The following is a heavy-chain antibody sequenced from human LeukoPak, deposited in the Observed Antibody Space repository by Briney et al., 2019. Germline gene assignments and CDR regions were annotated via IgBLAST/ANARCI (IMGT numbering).Heavy chain of an antibody. J-gene: IGHJ4*02. CDR2: INQDGSEK. V-gene: IGHV3-7*01. CDR3: ARRRTTVTTSLDY. CDR1: GFTFSNYW. D-gene: IGHD4-17*01. Sequence: GGSLRLSCAASGFTFSNYWMDWVRQAPGQGLEWVANINQDGSEKYYVDSVKGRFTISRDNARNSLHLQMNSLRAEDTAVYYCARRRTTVTTSLDYWGQGTLVTVSS.